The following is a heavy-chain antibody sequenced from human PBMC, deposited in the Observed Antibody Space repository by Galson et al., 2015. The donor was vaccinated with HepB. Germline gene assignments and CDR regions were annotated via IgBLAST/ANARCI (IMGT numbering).Heavy chain of an antibody. Sequence: SLRLSCADSGFTFSSYAMSWVRQAPGKGLEWVSVISGSGGSTYYADSVKGRFTISRDNSKNTLYLQTNSLRAEDTAVYYCAKTRLLQTLDYWGQGTLVTVSS. CDR3: AKTRLLQTLDY. CDR2: ISGSGGST. D-gene: IGHD1-26*01. V-gene: IGHV3-23*01. CDR1: GFTFSSYA. J-gene: IGHJ4*02.